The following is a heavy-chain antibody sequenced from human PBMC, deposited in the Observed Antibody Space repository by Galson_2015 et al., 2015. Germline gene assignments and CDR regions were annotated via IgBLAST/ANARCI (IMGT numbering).Heavy chain of an antibody. CDR1: GYTFTSYD. V-gene: IGHV1-8*01. J-gene: IGHJ3*02. CDR3: ASRPFYGGNSDHHAFDI. Sequence: SVKVSCKASGYTFTSYDINWVRQATGQGLEWMGWMNPNSGNTGYAQKFQGRVTMTRNTSISTAYMELSSLRSEDTAVYYCASRPFYGGNSDHHAFDIWGQGTMVTVSS. D-gene: IGHD4-23*01. CDR2: MNPNSGNT.